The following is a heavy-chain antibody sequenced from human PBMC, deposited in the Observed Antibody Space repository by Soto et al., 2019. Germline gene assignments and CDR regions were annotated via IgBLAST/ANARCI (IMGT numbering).Heavy chain of an antibody. J-gene: IGHJ6*02. CDR2: ITGSGDST. Sequence: GGSLRLSCVASGFAFSSYDMSWVRQAPGKGLEWVSAITGSGDSTCYADSVKGRFTISRDNPKNTLYLQMNSLRAEDTAVYYCANRDTSMVTRYYYGMDVWGQGTTVTVSS. CDR3: ANRDTSMVTRYYYGMDV. V-gene: IGHV3-23*01. D-gene: IGHD5-18*01. CDR1: GFAFSSYD.